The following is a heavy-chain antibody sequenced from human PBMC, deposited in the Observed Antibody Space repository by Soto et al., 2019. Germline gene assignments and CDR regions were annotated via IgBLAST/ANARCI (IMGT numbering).Heavy chain of an antibody. CDR3: ARAGYYDFWSGYTNWFDP. V-gene: IGHV3-11*06. CDR1: GFTFSDYY. J-gene: IGHJ5*02. CDR2: ISSSSYT. Sequence: GGSLRLSCAASGFTFSDYYMSWIRQAPGKGLEWVSYISSSSYTNYADSVKGRFTISRDNAKNSLYLQMNSLRAEDTAVYCCARAGYYDFWSGYTNWFDPWGQGTLVTVSS. D-gene: IGHD3-3*01.